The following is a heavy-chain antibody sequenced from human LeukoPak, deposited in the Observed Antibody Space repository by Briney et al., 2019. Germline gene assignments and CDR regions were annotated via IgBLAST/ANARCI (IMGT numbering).Heavy chain of an antibody. J-gene: IGHJ4*02. Sequence: PVGCLRLSCAASGVTLSSYWMSWVRQAPGKGLEWGANINQTRREKYYVDSVKGRFPISRDNPKNSLYLQMNSLRAEDTAVYYCARILGYYDSSGYIRWYYFDYWGQGTRVRVSS. V-gene: IGHV3-7*01. CDR3: ARILGYYDSSGYIRWYYFDY. CDR1: GVTLSSYW. D-gene: IGHD3-22*01. CDR2: INQTRREK.